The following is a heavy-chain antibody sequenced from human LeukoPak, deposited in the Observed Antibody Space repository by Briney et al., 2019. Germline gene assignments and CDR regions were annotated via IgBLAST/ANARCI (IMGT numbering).Heavy chain of an antibody. CDR1: GGSICRSNA. J-gene: IGHJ4*02. V-gene: IGHV4-4*02. CDR2: IYHSGST. CDR3: ARRTSSWYQSYYFDY. D-gene: IGHD6-13*01. Sequence: SETLSLTYAVSGGSICRSNAWTWVRRPPGKGLEWIGEIYHSGSTNYNPSLKSRVTISVDKSKHQFSLKLSSVTAADTAVYYCARRTSSWYQSYYFDYWGQGTLVTVSS.